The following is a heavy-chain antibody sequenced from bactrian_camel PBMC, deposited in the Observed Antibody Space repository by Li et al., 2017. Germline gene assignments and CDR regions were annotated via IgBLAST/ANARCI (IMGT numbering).Heavy chain of an antibody. V-gene: IGHV3S44*01. Sequence: VQLVESGGDLVQPGGSLRLSCEASGFTFNTYYMIWVRQAPGEEREGVACIGRDGITMYSDSVKGRFTISKDNAMNTLYLQMDSLKPEDSAMYYCARSRFVFRGCDLSTSGYYYGGQGTQVTVS. CDR1: GFTFNTYY. CDR2: IGRDGIT. J-gene: IGHJ4*01. CDR3: ARSRFVFRGCDLSTSGYYY. D-gene: IGHD5*01.